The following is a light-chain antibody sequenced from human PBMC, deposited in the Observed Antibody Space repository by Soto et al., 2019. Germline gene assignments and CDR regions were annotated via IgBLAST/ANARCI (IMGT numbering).Light chain of an antibody. V-gene: IGLV2-14*03. CDR3: SSYTGSSTPV. CDR1: SSDVGGYNY. J-gene: IGLJ7*01. CDR2: DVS. Sequence: QSVLTQPASVSGSNGQSITISCTGTSSDVGGYNYVSWYQHHPGKAPKLMIYDVSNRPSGASNRFFGSKFGNTASLTISGLQAEDEADYYCSSYTGSSTPVFGGGTQLTVL.